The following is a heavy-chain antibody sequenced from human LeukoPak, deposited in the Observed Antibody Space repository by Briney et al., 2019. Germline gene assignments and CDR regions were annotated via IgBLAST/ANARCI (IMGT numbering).Heavy chain of an antibody. CDR1: GGSISSYY. Sequence: SETLPLTCTVSGGSISSYYWSWIRQPPGKGLEWIGYIYYSGSTNYNPSLKSRVTISVDTSKNQFSLKLSSVTAADTAVYYCAKDLEVASGGYEPFDIWGQGTMVTVSS. CDR2: IYYSGST. V-gene: IGHV4-59*01. J-gene: IGHJ3*02. D-gene: IGHD3-10*01. CDR3: AKDLEVASGGYEPFDI.